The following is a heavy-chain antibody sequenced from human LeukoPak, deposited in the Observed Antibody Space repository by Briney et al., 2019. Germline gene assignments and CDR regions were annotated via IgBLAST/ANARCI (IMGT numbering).Heavy chain of an antibody. J-gene: IGHJ6*02. D-gene: IGHD6-13*01. CDR3: AREKTIAAAGTDYYYYGMDV. CDR1: GFTVSSYA. CDR2: ISYDGSNK. Sequence: PGRSLRPSCAAAGFTVSSYAMRWVRPAPGKGLEWVAVISYDGSNKYYADYVKGRSTISRDNSKNTLHLQMNSLRAEDTAVYYGAREKTIAAAGTDYYYYGMDVWGQGTTVTVSS. V-gene: IGHV3-30*04.